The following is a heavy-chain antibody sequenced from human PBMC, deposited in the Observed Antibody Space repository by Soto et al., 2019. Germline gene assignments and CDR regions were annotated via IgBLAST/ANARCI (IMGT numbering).Heavy chain of an antibody. D-gene: IGHD6-6*01. CDR1: GFAFSSNW. CDR3: ERGSRSSYVILDD. J-gene: IGHJ4*02. V-gene: IGHV3-74*01. CDR2: INSDGSIT. Sequence: PGGYLRLSCAASGFAFSSNWMHWVRQAPGKGLVWVSRINSDGSITSYADSVKGQFTISRDNAKNTLYLQMNSLRAEDTAVDYCERGSRSSYVILDDWGQGNLVTVSS.